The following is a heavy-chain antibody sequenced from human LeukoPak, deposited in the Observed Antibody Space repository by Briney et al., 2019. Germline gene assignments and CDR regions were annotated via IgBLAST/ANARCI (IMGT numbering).Heavy chain of an antibody. CDR3: ARKRRGLTHDAFDI. Sequence: GGSLRLSCAASGFTFSSYNMNWVRQAPGKGLEWVSSISSSTTYLYYADSVKGRFTISRDNAKNSLYLQMNSLRAEDTAVYYCARKRRGLTHDAFDIWGQGTMVTVSS. J-gene: IGHJ3*02. D-gene: IGHD3-10*01. V-gene: IGHV3-21*01. CDR1: GFTFSSYN. CDR2: ISSSTTYL.